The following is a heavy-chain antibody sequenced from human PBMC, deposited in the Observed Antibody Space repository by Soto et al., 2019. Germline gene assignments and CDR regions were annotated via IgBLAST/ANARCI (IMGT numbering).Heavy chain of an antibody. J-gene: IGHJ4*02. V-gene: IGHV1-46*01. CDR3: AGLYPYASSGYYDY. D-gene: IGHD3-22*01. Sequence: GASVKVSCKASGNSFTTYYMHWVRQAPGQGLEWMGIINPSGGRTTYAQKFQGRVTMTRDTSTSTFHMALSSLTSEDTAVYYCAGLYPYASSGYYDYWGQGTLVTVSS. CDR2: INPSGGRT. CDR1: GNSFTTYY.